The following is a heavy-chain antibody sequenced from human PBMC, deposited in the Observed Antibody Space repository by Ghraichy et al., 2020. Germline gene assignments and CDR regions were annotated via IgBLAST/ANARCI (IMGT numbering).Heavy chain of an antibody. CDR3: ARVLGRANDY. J-gene: IGHJ4*02. CDR1: GGPISSSSYY. CDR2: LYYSVST. Sequence: SETLSLTCNVSGGPISSSSYYWGWIRQPPGKGLEWIGSLYYSVSTYYNPSLKSRVTISEDTSKNQFSLKLTSVTAADTAVYYCARVLGRANDYWGQGILVTVSS. V-gene: IGHV4-39*07. D-gene: IGHD7-27*01.